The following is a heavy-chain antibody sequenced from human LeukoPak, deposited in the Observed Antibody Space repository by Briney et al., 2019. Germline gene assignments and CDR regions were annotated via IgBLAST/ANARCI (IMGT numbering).Heavy chain of an antibody. CDR3: ARARGPYDSIGSLMYY. D-gene: IGHD3-22*01. J-gene: IGHJ4*02. CDR1: GFTFSSYA. V-gene: IGHV3-30-3*01. CDR2: ISYDGSNK. Sequence: PGRSLRLSCAASGFTFSSYAMHWVRQAPGKGLEWVAVISYDGSNKYYADSVKGRFTISRDNSKNTLYLQMNSLRAEDTAVYYCARARGPYDSIGSLMYYWGQGTLVTVSS.